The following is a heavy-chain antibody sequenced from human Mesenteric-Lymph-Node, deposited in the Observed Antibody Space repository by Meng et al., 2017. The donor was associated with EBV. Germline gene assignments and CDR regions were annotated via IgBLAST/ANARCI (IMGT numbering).Heavy chain of an antibody. CDR2: IYHSGST. CDR1: GGSISNDGYS. J-gene: IGHJ5*02. V-gene: IGHV4-30-2*01. CDR3: ARASVYGDYDNWFDP. D-gene: IGHD4-17*01. Sequence: QVRLPESRPALVKPSQTLSLTCAVSGGSISNDGYSWSWIRQPPGKGLEWIGYIYHSGSTYSNPSLKSRVTISVDRSKNQFSLKLNSVTAADTAVYYCARASVYGDYDNWFDPWGQGTLVTVSS.